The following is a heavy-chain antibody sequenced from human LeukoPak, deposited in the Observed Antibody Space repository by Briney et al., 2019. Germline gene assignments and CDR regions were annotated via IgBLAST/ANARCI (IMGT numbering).Heavy chain of an antibody. CDR3: ARYSTIGAGGRGWYFDL. CDR1: GDSISRSTYY. D-gene: IGHD6-13*01. J-gene: IGHJ2*01. V-gene: IGHV4-39*01. Sequence: PSETLTLTCTVSGDSISRSTYYWGCIRQPPGKGLEWIVNMHDSGSPNYNPSRRSRVTMYGHKSNNQLSMKFNSVTAADTAMYYCARYSTIGAGGRGWYFDLWGRGTLVTVSS. CDR2: MHDSGSP.